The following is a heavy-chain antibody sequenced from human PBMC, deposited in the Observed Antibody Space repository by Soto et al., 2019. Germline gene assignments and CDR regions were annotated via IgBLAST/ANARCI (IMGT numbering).Heavy chain of an antibody. Sequence: GWSLRLSCAASGFTFSSYAMSWVRQAPGKGLEWVSAISGSGGSTYYADSVKGRFTISRDNSKNTLYLQMNSLRAEDTAVYYCAKVRYDRIPSIVDYCGQGTLVTVSS. V-gene: IGHV3-23*01. J-gene: IGHJ4*02. CDR3: AKVRYDRIPSIVDY. CDR2: ISGSGGST. CDR1: GFTFSSYA. D-gene: IGHD5-12*01.